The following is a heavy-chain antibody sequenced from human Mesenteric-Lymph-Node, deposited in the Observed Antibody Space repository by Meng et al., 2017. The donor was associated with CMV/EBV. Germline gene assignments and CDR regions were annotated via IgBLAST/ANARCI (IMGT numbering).Heavy chain of an antibody. V-gene: IGHV3-23*01. Sequence: GEALKISCAASGFTFSSYDMHWVRQATGKGLEWVSSISGSGFGTYYADSVKGRFIISRDNSKNTLYLQMNSLRVDDTAVYYCARDQDTSGYSMDVWGQGTTVTVSS. CDR1: GFTFSSYD. CDR3: ARDQDTSGYSMDV. CDR2: ISGSGFGT. D-gene: IGHD6-25*01. J-gene: IGHJ6*02.